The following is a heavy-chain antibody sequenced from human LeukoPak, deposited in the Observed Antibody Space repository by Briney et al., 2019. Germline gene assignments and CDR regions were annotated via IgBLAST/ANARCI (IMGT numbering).Heavy chain of an antibody. CDR2: ISYDGSNK. CDR1: GFAFSNYG. Sequence: PGRSLRLSCAASGFAFSNYGMHWVRQAPGKGLEWVAVISYDGSNKYYADSVKGRFTISRDNSKNTLYLQMNSLRAEDTAVYYCARDLSARRTGITIFGVVNYYYGMDVWGQGTTVTVSS. V-gene: IGHV3-30*03. CDR3: ARDLSARRTGITIFGVVNYYYGMDV. J-gene: IGHJ6*02. D-gene: IGHD3-3*01.